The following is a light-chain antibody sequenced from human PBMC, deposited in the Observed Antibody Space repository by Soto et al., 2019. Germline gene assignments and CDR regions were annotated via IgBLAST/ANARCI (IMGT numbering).Light chain of an antibody. V-gene: IGKV1-5*03. CDR3: QQYKSYSHT. CDR1: QSISSW. J-gene: IGKJ2*01. CDR2: KAS. Sequence: DIQMTQSPSTLSASVGDRVTITCRASQSISSWLAWYQQKPGKAPKLLIYKASSLQSGVPSRFSGSGSGTEFTLTISCLQTDDFATYYCQQYKSYSHTFGQGTNLEMK.